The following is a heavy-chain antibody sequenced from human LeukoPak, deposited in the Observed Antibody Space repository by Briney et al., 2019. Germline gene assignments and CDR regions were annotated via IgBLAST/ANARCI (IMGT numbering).Heavy chain of an antibody. CDR3: ERGQHDTAFFDY. J-gene: IGHJ4*02. Sequence: SQTLSLTCAISGDSVSSNSAAWNWIRQSPSRGLEWLGRTSYRSKWYNNYAVSVKSRITINPDTSKNQFSLQLKSVTPEDTAVYSRERGQHDTAFFDYWAQGTLVTVSS. V-gene: IGHV6-1*01. D-gene: IGHD1-1*01. CDR2: TSYRSKWYN. CDR1: GDSVSSNSAA.